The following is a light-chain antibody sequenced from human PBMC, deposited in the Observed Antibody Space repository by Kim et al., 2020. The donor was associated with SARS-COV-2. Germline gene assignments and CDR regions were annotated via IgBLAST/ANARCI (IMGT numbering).Light chain of an antibody. J-gene: IGLJ2*01. CDR1: SNSVGNQG. CDR3: SAWDSSLNAVV. CDR2: RSN. V-gene: IGLV10-54*04. Sequence: RQTATLTCTGNSNSVGNQGASWLQHHQGHTPKVLSYRSNNRPSGISERFSASRSGNTASLTVTGLQPEDEADYYCSAWDSSLNAVVFGGGTQLTVL.